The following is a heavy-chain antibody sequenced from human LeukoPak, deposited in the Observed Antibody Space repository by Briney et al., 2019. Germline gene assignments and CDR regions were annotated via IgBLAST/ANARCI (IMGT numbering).Heavy chain of an antibody. J-gene: IGHJ4*02. CDR1: GYIFTSYW. CDR2: IYPGDSDT. CDR3: ARQGVYYDSSGYYGSTYFDY. Sequence: GESLKISCKGSGYIFTSYWIGWVRQMPGKGLEWMGIIYPGDSDTRYSPSFQGQVTISADKSISTAYLQWSSLKALDTAMYYCARQGVYYDSSGYYGSTYFDYWGQGTLVTVSS. V-gene: IGHV5-51*01. D-gene: IGHD3-22*01.